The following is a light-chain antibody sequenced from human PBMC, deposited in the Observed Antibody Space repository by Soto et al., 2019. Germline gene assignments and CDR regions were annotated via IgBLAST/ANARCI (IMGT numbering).Light chain of an antibody. CDR2: YDD. CDR1: SSNIGNNA. Sequence: QSVLTQAPSVSDAPGQRVTISCSGSSSNIGNNAVNWYQQLPGQSPRLLIYYDDLLPSGVSDRFSGSKSGTSASLAISGLQTEDEADYYCEAWDDSLNGPVFGGGTKVTVL. J-gene: IGLJ2*01. CDR3: EAWDDSLNGPV. V-gene: IGLV1-36*01.